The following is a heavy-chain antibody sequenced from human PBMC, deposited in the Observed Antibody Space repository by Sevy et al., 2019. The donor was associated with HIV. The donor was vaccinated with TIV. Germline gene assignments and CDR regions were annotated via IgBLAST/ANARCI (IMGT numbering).Heavy chain of an antibody. V-gene: IGHV4-4*02. CDR3: ARGQGNYDFWSGYSDYYYGMDV. CDR1: GGSISSSNW. D-gene: IGHD3-3*01. Sequence: SETLSLTCAVSGGSISSSNWWSWVRQPPGKGLEWIGEIYHSGSTNYNPSLKSRVTISVEKSKNQFSLKLSSVTAADTAVYYCARGQGNYDFWSGYSDYYYGMDVWGQGTTVTVSS. J-gene: IGHJ6*02. CDR2: IYHSGST.